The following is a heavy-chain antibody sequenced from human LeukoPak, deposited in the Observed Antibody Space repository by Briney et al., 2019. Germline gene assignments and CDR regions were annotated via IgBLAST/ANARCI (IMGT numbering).Heavy chain of an antibody. D-gene: IGHD6-19*01. Sequence: GGSLRLSCAASGFTFSGYWMTWVRLAPGKGREWVANIKEDGSEKHYADSVKGRFTISRDNAKNSLYLQMDTLRFEDTAVYYCACTIAVGYWGQGTLVTVSS. CDR3: ACTIAVGY. CDR2: IKEDGSEK. V-gene: IGHV3-7*01. CDR1: GFTFSGYW. J-gene: IGHJ4*02.